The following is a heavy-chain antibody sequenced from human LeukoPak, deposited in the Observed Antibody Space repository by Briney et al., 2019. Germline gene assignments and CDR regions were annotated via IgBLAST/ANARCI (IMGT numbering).Heavy chain of an antibody. CDR1: GYTFTGYY. CDR3: ASGKQWLPSGFDP. D-gene: IGHD6-19*01. CDR2: INAGNGNT. J-gene: IGHJ5*02. Sequence: ASVTVSCKASGYTFTGYYMHWVRQAPGQRLEWMGWINAGNGNTKYSQKFQGRVTITRDTSASTAYMELSSLRSEDTAVYYCASGKQWLPSGFDPWGQGTLVTVSS. V-gene: IGHV1-3*01.